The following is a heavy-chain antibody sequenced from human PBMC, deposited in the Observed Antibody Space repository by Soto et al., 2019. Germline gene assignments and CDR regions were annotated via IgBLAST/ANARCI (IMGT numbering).Heavy chain of an antibody. J-gene: IGHJ4*02. CDR3: ARVSSAYSSSSYIDY. CDR1: GGSISSGGYY. V-gene: IGHV4-31*03. Sequence: PSETLSLTCTVSGGSISSGGYYWSWIRQHPGKGLEWIGYIYYSGSTYYNPSLKSRVTISVDTSKNQFSLKLSSVTAADTAVYYCARVSSAYSSSSYIDYWGQGTLVTVSS. D-gene: IGHD6-6*01. CDR2: IYYSGST.